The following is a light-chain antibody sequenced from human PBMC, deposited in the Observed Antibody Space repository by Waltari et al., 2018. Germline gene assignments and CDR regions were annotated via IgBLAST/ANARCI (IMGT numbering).Light chain of an antibody. CDR1: SSDVGRYNY. CDR3: SSYTSSSTLV. V-gene: IGLV2-14*03. CDR2: DVS. J-gene: IGLJ3*02. Sequence: QSALTQPASVSGSPGQSITISCTGASSDVGRYNYVSWSQQYPGTAPKLIIYDVSNRPSGVSNRFSGSKSGNTASLTISGLQAEDDADYYCSSYTSSSTLVFGGGTKLTVL.